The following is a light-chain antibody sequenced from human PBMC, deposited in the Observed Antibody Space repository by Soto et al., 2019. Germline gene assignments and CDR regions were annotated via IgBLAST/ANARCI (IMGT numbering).Light chain of an antibody. CDR3: QTWGAGIHVV. V-gene: IGLV4-69*01. Sequence: QLVLTQSPSASASLGASVKLTSTLNSDHSTYAIAWHQQQPEKGPRFLMKLNNDGSHIKGDGIPDRFSGSSSGADRYLSISSLQSEDEADYYCQTWGAGIHVVFGGGTKLTVL. J-gene: IGLJ2*01. CDR2: LNNDGSH. CDR1: SDHSTYA.